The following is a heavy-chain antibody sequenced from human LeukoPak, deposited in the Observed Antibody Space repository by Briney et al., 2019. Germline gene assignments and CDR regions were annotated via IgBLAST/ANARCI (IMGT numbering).Heavy chain of an antibody. CDR1: GGSVSSGSYY. J-gene: IGHJ4*02. V-gene: IGHV4-61*01. D-gene: IGHD6-13*01. Sequence: PSETLSLTCTVSGGSVSSGSYYWSWIRQPPGKGLEWIGYISYSGITNYNPSLKSRVTISKDTSKNQFSLKLSSVTAADTAVYYCARDNRVRAVAGTDYWGQGTLVTVSS. CDR2: ISYSGIT. CDR3: ARDNRVRAVAGTDY.